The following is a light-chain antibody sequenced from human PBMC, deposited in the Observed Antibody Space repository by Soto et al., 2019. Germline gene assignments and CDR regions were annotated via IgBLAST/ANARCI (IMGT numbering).Light chain of an antibody. CDR2: DVN. J-gene: IGLJ2*01. Sequence: QSALTQPASVSGSPGQSITISCTGTSSDVGGYSYVSWYQQHPGKAPKLMIYDVNNRPSGVSNRFSGSKSGNTAFLTISGLQAEDEADYYCSSYTGSSTYVVFGGGTKLTVL. CDR1: SSDVGGYSY. CDR3: SSYTGSSTYVV. V-gene: IGLV2-14*01.